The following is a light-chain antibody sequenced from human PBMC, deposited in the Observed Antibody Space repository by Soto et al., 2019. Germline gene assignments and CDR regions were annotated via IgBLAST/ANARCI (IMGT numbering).Light chain of an antibody. V-gene: IGKV1-39*01. CDR1: QSISSY. CDR2: AAS. Sequence: DIQMNQSPSSLSASVGGRVTITCRESQSISSYLNWYKQKQGKVPKLLIYAASSLQSGVPSRFSGSGSGTDFTLTISSLQPEDFASYYCQQSYSTPWTFGQGTKVDIK. CDR3: QQSYSTPWT. J-gene: IGKJ1*01.